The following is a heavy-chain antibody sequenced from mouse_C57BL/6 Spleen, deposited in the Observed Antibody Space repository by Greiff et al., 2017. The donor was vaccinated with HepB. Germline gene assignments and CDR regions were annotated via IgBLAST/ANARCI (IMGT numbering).Heavy chain of an antibody. CDR1: GFTFSSYA. CDR2: ISSGGDYI. Sequence: EVKLMESGEGLVKPGGSLKLSCAASGFTFSSYAMSWVRQTPEKRLEWVAYISSGGDYIYYADTVKGRFTISRDNARNTPYLQLSSLESEDTAMYYCTRGGDDPWYFDVWGTGTTVTVSS. CDR3: TRGGDDPWYFDV. J-gene: IGHJ1*03. V-gene: IGHV5-9-1*02.